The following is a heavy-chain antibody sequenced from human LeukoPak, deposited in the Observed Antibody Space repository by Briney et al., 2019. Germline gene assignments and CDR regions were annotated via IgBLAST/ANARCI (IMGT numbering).Heavy chain of an antibody. CDR2: ISRSGRDI. CDR1: GFVFSSQD. Sequence: GGSLRLSCAASGFVFSSQDMGWVRQAPGKGLEWVSSISRSGRDIYYADSVRGRFTISRDNARDSLYLQMNSLRDEDTAVYYCARARGAGPGGHFDYWGQGTLVTVSS. J-gene: IGHJ4*02. CDR3: ARARGAGPGGHFDY. V-gene: IGHV3-21*04. D-gene: IGHD6-19*01.